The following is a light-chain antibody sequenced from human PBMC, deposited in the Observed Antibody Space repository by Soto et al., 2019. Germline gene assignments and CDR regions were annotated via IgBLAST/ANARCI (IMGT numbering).Light chain of an antibody. CDR2: GAS. CDR1: QSVNSNY. Sequence: EIVLTQSPGTLSLSPGERATLSCRASQSVNSNYLAWYQRKPGQAPRLLIYGASNRATDIPYRFSASGSGTDFTLTITRLEAEDFAVYYWQQYDSTPPTFGQGTKVEVK. J-gene: IGKJ1*01. V-gene: IGKV3-20*01. CDR3: QQYDSTPPT.